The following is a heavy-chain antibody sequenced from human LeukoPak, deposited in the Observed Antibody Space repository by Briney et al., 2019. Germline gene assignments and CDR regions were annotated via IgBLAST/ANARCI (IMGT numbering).Heavy chain of an antibody. D-gene: IGHD3-9*01. J-gene: IGHJ4*02. V-gene: IGHV1-69*05. CDR3: ATNGRYFDWLLRSGFDY. Sequence: SVKVSCKASGGTFSSYAISWVRQAPGQGLEWMGGIIPIFGTANYAQKFQGRVTITTDESTSTAYMELSSLRSEDTAVYYCATNGRYFDWLLRSGFDYWGQGTLVTVPS. CDR1: GGTFSSYA. CDR2: IIPIFGTA.